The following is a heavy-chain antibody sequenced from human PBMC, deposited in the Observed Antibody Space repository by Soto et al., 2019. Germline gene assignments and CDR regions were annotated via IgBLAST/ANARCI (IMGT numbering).Heavy chain of an antibody. V-gene: IGHV3-7*03. Sequence: GGSLRLSCAASGFTFSSYWMSWVRQAPGKGLEWVANIKQDGSEKYYVDSVKGRFTISRDNAKNSLYLQMNSLRAEDTAVYYCARDRRRDGYNDAFDIWGQGTMVTVSS. CDR2: IKQDGSEK. CDR1: GFTFSSYW. CDR3: ARDRRRDGYNDAFDI. D-gene: IGHD5-12*01. J-gene: IGHJ3*02.